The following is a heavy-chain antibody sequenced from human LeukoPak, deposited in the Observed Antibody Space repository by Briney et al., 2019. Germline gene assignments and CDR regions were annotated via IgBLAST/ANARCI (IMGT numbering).Heavy chain of an antibody. D-gene: IGHD6-19*01. V-gene: IGHV4-39*07. CDR2: IYYRGST. CDR1: GGSVSSTIYY. J-gene: IGHJ5*02. CDR3: ARDSRSGWGNWFDP. Sequence: SETLSLTCTVSGGSVSSTIYYWGWIRQPPGKGLEWIGSIYYRGSTYYNPSLKSRVAISVDTSKNQFSLKLSSVTAADTAVYYCARDSRSGWGNWFDPWGQGTLVTVSS.